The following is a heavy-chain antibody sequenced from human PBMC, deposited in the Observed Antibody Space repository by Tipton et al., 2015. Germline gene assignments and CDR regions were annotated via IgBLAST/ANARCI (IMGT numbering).Heavy chain of an antibody. V-gene: IGHV4-61*01. D-gene: IGHD3-9*01. CDR3: ACQDYDSLTRDYQTVDY. CDR1: GGSVNSANYY. CDR2: ISYSGST. Sequence: GLVKPSETLSLTCTVSGGSVNSANYYWSWIRQPPGKGLEWIGYISYSGSTHYNPSFKSRVAISVDTSKNQFSLKLTSVTAADTAVYYCACQDYDSLTRDYQTVDYWGQGPRVTVSS. J-gene: IGHJ4*02.